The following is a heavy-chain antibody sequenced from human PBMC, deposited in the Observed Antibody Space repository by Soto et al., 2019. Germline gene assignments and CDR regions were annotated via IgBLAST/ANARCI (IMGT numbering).Heavy chain of an antibody. CDR3: ASSPVGDAFNV. Sequence: EVQLVESGGGLVKPGGSLRLSCAASGFTFSSYSMNWVRQAPGKGLEWVSSISSGSDYIFYDDSVKGRFTISRDNAKNSLFLQMNSLTAEDTSVYYCASSPVGDAFNVWGQGTVVTVSS. CDR1: GFTFSSYS. V-gene: IGHV3-21*01. CDR2: ISSGSDYI. J-gene: IGHJ3*01.